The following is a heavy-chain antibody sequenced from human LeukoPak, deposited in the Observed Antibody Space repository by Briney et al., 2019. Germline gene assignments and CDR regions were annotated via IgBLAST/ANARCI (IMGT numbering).Heavy chain of an antibody. V-gene: IGHV4-34*01. CDR3: ANAYSSSSGSVY. CDR1: GGSISSYY. D-gene: IGHD6-6*01. CDR2: INHSGST. Sequence: PSETLSLTCTVSGGSISSYYWSWIRQPPGKGLEWIGEINHSGSTNYNPSLKSRVTISVDTSKNQFSLKLSSVTAADTAVYYCANAYSSSSGSVYWGQGTLVTVSS. J-gene: IGHJ4*02.